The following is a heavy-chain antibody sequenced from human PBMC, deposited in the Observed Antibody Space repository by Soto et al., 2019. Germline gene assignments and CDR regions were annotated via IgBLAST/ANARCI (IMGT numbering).Heavy chain of an antibody. J-gene: IGHJ6*02. V-gene: IGHV3-23*01. CDR3: AKEVRDSSSWYVYYYGMDV. Sequence: GGSLRLSCAASGFTFSSYAMSWVRQAPGKGLEWVSAISGSGGSTYYADSVKGRFTISRDNSKNTLYLQMNSLRAEDTAVYYCAKEVRDSSSWYVYYYGMDVWGQGTTVTVSS. CDR2: ISGSGGST. CDR1: GFTFSSYA. D-gene: IGHD6-13*01.